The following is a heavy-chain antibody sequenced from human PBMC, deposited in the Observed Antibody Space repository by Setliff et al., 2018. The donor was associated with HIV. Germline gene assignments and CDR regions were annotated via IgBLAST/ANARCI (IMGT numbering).Heavy chain of an antibody. CDR2: INSGTGNT. V-gene: IGHV1-3*01. CDR1: GFIFTNYG. J-gene: IGHJ2*01. Sequence: AASVKVSCKASGFIFTNYGIHWVRQAPGHSLEWMGFINSGTGNTIYSQKFQGRVTFSRDTSASTAYMELSSLRSEDTAVYYCANSVTDASYWYFIHWGRGSPVTVS. CDR3: ANSVTDASYWYFIH. D-gene: IGHD4-17*01.